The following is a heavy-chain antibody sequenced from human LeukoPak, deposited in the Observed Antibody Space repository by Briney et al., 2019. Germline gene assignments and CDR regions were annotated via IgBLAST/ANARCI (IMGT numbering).Heavy chain of an antibody. J-gene: IGHJ4*02. CDR2: ISSSGSTI. Sequence: GGSLRLSCAASGFTFRNSGMDWVRQTPGKGLEWVSYISSSGSTIYYADSVKGRFTISRDNAKNSLYLQMNSLRAEDTAVYYCAKSGYNRFDYWGQGTLVTVSS. CDR3: AKSGYNRFDY. V-gene: IGHV3-48*04. D-gene: IGHD5-24*01. CDR1: GFTFRNSG.